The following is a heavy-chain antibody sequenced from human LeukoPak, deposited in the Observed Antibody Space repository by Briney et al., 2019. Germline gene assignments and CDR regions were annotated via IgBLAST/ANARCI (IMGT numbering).Heavy chain of an antibody. V-gene: IGHV4-31*03. CDR1: GGSISSGGYY. J-gene: IGHJ4*02. D-gene: IGHD3-10*01. Sequence: SQTLSLTCTVSGGSISSGGYYWSWIRQHPGTGLEWIGYIYYSGSTYYNPSLKSRVTISVDTSKNQFSLKLSSVTAADTAVYYCARSSGSYYWGHFGYWGQGTLVTVSS. CDR2: IYYSGST. CDR3: ARSSGSYYWGHFGY.